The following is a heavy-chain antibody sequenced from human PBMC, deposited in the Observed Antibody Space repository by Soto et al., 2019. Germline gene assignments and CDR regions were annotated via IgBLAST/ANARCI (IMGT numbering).Heavy chain of an antibody. CDR3: AREGLRIVVVPAAKHTIDY. CDR2: INPNSGGT. CDR1: GYTFPGYY. V-gene: IGHV1-2*02. Sequence: ASVKVSCKASGYTFPGYYMHSVRQAPGQGXEWMGWINPNSGGTNYAQKFQGRVTMTRDTSISTAYMELSRLRSDDTAVYYCAREGLRIVVVPAAKHTIDYWGQGTLVTVSS. D-gene: IGHD2-2*01. J-gene: IGHJ4*02.